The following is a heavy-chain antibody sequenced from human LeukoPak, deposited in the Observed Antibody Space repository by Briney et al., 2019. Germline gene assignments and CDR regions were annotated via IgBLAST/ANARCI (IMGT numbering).Heavy chain of an antibody. J-gene: IGHJ4*02. CDR1: GGSISSYY. CDR2: IYYSGST. CDR3: ARSYSSGFSGFDY. V-gene: IGHV4-59*01. Sequence: PSETLSLTCTVSGGSISSYYWSWIRQPPGKGLEWIGYIYYSGSTNYNPSLKSRVTISVDTSKNQFSLKLSSVTAADTAVYYCARSYSSGFSGFDYWGQGTLVTVSS. D-gene: IGHD6-19*01.